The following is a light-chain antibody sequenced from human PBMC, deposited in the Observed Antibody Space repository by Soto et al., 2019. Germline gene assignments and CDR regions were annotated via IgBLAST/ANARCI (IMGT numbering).Light chain of an antibody. CDR1: SSDVGGYNY. CDR3: ASFTRSVTVV. CDR2: DVN. Sequence: QAVLTQPASVSGSPGQSITISCAGTSSDVGGYNYVSWYQQHPGKVPRLIISDVNKRPSGVSDRFSGSKSGNTASLTISGLQAEDEADYHCASFTRSVTVVFGGGTKVTVL. V-gene: IGLV2-14*03. J-gene: IGLJ2*01.